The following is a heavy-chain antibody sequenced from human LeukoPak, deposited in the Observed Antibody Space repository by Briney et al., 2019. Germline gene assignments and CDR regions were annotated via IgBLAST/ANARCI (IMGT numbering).Heavy chain of an antibody. D-gene: IGHD3-3*01. CDR3: AKGTIFGVVNSYYMDV. CDR2: ISGSGGST. J-gene: IGHJ6*03. Sequence: GGSLRLSCAASGFTFSSYAMSWVRQAPGKGLEWVSAISGSGGSTYYADSVKGRFTISRDNSKNTLYLQMNSLRAEDTAVYYCAKGTIFGVVNSYYMDVWGKGTTVTVSS. CDR1: GFTFSSYA. V-gene: IGHV3-23*01.